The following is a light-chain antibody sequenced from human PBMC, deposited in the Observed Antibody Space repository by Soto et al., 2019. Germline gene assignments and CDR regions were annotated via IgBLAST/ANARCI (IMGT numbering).Light chain of an antibody. Sequence: EIVMTQSPATLSVSPGATATLSCRASQSVSSNLAWYQQKPAQAPRLLINGASTRATGIPARFSGSGSGTEFTLTISSLQSEDFAVYYCQQYNNWPRTFGPGTKVDIK. V-gene: IGKV3-15*01. CDR3: QQYNNWPRT. CDR2: GAS. CDR1: QSVSSN. J-gene: IGKJ3*01.